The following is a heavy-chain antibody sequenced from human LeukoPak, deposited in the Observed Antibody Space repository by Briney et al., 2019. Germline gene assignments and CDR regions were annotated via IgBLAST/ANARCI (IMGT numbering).Heavy chain of an antibody. J-gene: IGHJ6*03. V-gene: IGHV4-59*01. CDR1: GGSISSYY. D-gene: IGHD3-3*01. CDR2: IYYSGST. Sequence: SETLSLTCTVAGGSISSYYWSWIRQPPGKGLEWSGYIYYSGSTNYNPSLKSRVTISVDTSNNQFSLNLSSVPAADTAVYYCARTCITIFGVVPSGMDVWGKGTTVTVSS. CDR3: ARTCITIFGVVPSGMDV.